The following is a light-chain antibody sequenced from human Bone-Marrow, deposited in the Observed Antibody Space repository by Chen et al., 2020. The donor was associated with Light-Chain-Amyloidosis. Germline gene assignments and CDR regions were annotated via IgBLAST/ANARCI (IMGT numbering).Light chain of an antibody. CDR2: DDS. CDR1: NIGSTS. J-gene: IGLJ3*02. Sequence: SYVLTQPSSVSAAPAQTATIACGGINIGSTSVHWYQQTPGQDPLLVVYDDSDRPSGIPERLSSSNSGNTATLTSSRVEAGDEADYYCQVCDRSNDRPVFGGGTKLTVL. V-gene: IGLV3-21*02. CDR3: QVCDRSNDRPV.